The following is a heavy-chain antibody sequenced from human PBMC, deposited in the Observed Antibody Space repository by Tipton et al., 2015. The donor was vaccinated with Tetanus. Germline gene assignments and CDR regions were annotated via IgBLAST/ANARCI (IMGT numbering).Heavy chain of an antibody. V-gene: IGHV1-3*01. CDR2: INGVNGNT. J-gene: IGHJ4*02. Sequence: QSGAEVKKPGASVKVSCKASGYPFISYTMHWVRQAPGQGLEWMGCINGVNGNTRYSQKFQDRVTISRDTSASTGYMELSSLRSEDTAVYYCARVVRGSGSHIRAVDYWGQGTLVTVSS. D-gene: IGHD3-10*01. CDR1: GYPFISYT. CDR3: ARVVRGSGSHIRAVDY.